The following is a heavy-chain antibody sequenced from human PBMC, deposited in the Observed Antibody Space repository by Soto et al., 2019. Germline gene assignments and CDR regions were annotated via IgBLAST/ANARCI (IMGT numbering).Heavy chain of an antibody. J-gene: IGHJ2*01. Sequence: GWSLRLSCASSVVTFVTYAMHWVRRAPGKGLEWVAVISYDGNYKYYADSVQGRFTISRDNSKNTLYLQMNSLRAEDTAVYYCARAPDYGLGSSRRYWYLDLWGRGTLVTVSS. V-gene: IGHV3-30-3*01. D-gene: IGHD3-10*01. CDR2: ISYDGNYK. CDR3: ARAPDYGLGSSRRYWYLDL. CDR1: VVTFVTYA.